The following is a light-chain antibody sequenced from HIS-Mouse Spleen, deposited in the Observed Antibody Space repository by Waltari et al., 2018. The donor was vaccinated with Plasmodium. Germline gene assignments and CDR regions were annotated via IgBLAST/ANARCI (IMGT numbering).Light chain of an antibody. CDR1: SSPRGGSNY. Sequence: QSALTQPASVSGSPAQSITISCTGTSSPRGGSNYVSWYQQHPGKAPKLMIYEVSNRPSGVSNRFSGSKSGNTASLTISGLQAEDEADYYCSSYTSSSTAFGTGTKVTVL. CDR2: EVS. CDR3: SSYTSSSTA. V-gene: IGLV2-14*01. J-gene: IGLJ1*01.